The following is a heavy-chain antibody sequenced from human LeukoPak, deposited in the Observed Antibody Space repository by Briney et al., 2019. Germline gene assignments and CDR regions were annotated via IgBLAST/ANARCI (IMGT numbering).Heavy chain of an antibody. V-gene: IGHV1-69*06. Sequence: ASVKVSCKASGGTFSSYAISWVRQAPGQGLEWMGGIIPIFGTTNYAQKFRDRVTITADKSTSTAYMELSSLRSEDTAVYYCARVVGLTGYSSSWYSGYYYYMDVWGKGTTVTVSS. J-gene: IGHJ6*03. CDR3: ARVVGLTGYSSSWYSGYYYYMDV. CDR2: IIPIFGTT. CDR1: GGTFSSYA. D-gene: IGHD6-13*01.